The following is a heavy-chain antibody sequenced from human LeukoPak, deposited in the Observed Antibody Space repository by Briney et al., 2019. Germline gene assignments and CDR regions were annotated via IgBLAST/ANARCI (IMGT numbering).Heavy chain of an antibody. V-gene: IGHV4-31*03. CDR1: GGSISSTEHY. Sequence: SETLALTCTVSGGSISSTEHYWTWVRQVPGKGLEWIGYIYYSGSAYYNPSLRSRVTISIDRSQNHFSVNLTSVTAADTAVYYCARTPLNPSGGLKSAFDLWGRGHWSPSLQ. CDR2: IYYSGSA. J-gene: IGHJ3*01. CDR3: ARTPLNPSGGLKSAFDL. D-gene: IGHD3-16*01.